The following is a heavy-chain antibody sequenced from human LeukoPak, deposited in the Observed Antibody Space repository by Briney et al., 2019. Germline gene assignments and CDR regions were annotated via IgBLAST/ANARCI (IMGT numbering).Heavy chain of an antibody. J-gene: IGHJ4*02. CDR2: IRSKTDGGTI. CDR1: GFTFSNAW. Sequence: PGRSLRLSCAASGFTFSNAWMSWIRQAPGKGLEWVGRIRSKTDGGTIDYASPVKGRFTISRDDSKHTLYLQMNSLKTEDTAVYYCSTGGAGTWGQGTLVTVSS. CDR3: STGGAGT. V-gene: IGHV3-15*01.